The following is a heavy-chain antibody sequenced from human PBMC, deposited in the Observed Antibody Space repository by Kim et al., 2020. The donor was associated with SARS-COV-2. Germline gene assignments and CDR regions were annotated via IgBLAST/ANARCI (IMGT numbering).Heavy chain of an antibody. CDR2: IWYDGSNK. D-gene: IGHD3-22*01. Sequence: GGSLRLSCAASGFTFSSYGMHWVRQAPGKGLEWVAVIWYDGSNKYYADSVKGRFTISRDNSKNTLYLQMNSLRAEDTAVYYCARDRVRLLRHYYYGMDVWGQGTTVTVSS. CDR3: ARDRVRLLRHYYYGMDV. V-gene: IGHV3-33*01. J-gene: IGHJ6*02. CDR1: GFTFSSYG.